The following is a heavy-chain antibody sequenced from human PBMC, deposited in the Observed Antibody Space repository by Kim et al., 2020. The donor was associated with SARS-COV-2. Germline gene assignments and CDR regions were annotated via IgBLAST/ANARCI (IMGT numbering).Heavy chain of an antibody. CDR3: ARKGYYYYGMDV. CDR2: INHSGST. Sequence: SETLSLTCAVYGGSFSGYSWSWIRQPPGKGLEWIGEINHSGSTNYNPSLKSRVTISVDTSKNQFSLKLSSVTAADTAVYYCARKGYYYYGMDVWGQGTA. V-gene: IGHV4-34*01. J-gene: IGHJ6*02. CDR1: GGSFSGYS.